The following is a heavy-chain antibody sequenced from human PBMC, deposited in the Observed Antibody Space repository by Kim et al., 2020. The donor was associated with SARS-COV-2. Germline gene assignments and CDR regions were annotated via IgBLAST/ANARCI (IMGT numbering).Heavy chain of an antibody. CDR1: GGSISSYY. Sequence: SETLSLTCTVSGGSISSYYWSWIRQPPGKGLEWIGYIYYSGSTNYNPSLKSRVTISVDTSKNQFSLKLSSVTAADTAVYYCARCITMVRGAIFDYWGQGTLVTISS. J-gene: IGHJ4*02. CDR2: IYYSGST. D-gene: IGHD3-10*01. CDR3: ARCITMVRGAIFDY. V-gene: IGHV4-59*01.